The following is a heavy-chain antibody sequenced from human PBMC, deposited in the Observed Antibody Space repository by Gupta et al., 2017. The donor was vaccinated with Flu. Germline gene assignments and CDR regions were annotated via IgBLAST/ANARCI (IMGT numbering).Heavy chain of an antibody. CDR2: IFSNDEK. J-gene: IGHJ2*01. CDR3: ARIPEFGGSYRKFWYFDL. V-gene: IGHV2-26*01. Sequence: WKTMEGLAHIFSNDEKSYSASLKSRLNISKDTSKSQVVLTMTNMDPVDTATYYCARIPEFGGSYRKFWYFDLWGRGTLVTVSS. D-gene: IGHD1-26*01.